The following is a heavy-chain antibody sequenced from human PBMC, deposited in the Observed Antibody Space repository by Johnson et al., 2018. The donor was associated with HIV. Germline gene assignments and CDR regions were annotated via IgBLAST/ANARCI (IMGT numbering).Heavy chain of an antibody. V-gene: IGHV3-11*04. Sequence: QVQLVESGGGLVKPGGSLRLSCAASGFTSSDYYMSWIRQAPGKGLEWVSYISSSGSAIYYAGSVKGRFTISRDNAKNSLFLQMNSLRAEDTAVYYCAREMAWEDAFDIWGQGTMVTVSS. D-gene: IGHD5-24*01. CDR3: AREMAWEDAFDI. CDR2: ISSSGSAI. CDR1: GFTSSDYY. J-gene: IGHJ3*02.